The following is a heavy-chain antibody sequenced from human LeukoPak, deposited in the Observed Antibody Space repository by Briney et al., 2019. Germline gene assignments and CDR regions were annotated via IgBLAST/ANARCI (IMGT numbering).Heavy chain of an antibody. CDR1: GFSFSSYA. V-gene: IGHV3-23*01. Sequence: GRSLRLSCAASGFSFSSYAMTWVRQAPGKGLEWVSGISDSGGSTYYADSVKGRFTISRDNSMHMLYLQMNSLRAEDTAVYYCAKSYYDSGYYSAEYFQQWGQGTLVIVSS. D-gene: IGHD3-22*01. J-gene: IGHJ1*01. CDR3: AKSYYDSGYYSAEYFQQ. CDR2: ISDSGGST.